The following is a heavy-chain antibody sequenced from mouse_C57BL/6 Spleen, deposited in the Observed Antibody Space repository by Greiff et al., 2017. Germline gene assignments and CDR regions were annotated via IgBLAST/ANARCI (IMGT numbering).Heavy chain of an antibody. J-gene: IGHJ3*01. CDR3: ARDDYDRFAY. D-gene: IGHD2-4*01. CDR2: ISYDGSN. V-gene: IGHV3-6*01. Sequence: EVKVEESGPGLVKPSQSLSLTCSVTGYSITSGYYWNWIRQFPGNKLEWMGYISYDGSNNYNPSLKNRISITRDTSKNQFFLKLNSVTTEDTATYYCARDDYDRFAYWGQGALVTVSA. CDR1: GYSITSGYY.